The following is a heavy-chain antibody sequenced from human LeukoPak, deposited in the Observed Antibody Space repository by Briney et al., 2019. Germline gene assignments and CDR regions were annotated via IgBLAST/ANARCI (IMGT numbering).Heavy chain of an antibody. D-gene: IGHD2-2*01. Sequence: PGGSLRLSCAASGFTFSSYAMHWVRQAPGKGPQWVADISGSGGSTYYADSVKGRFSVSRDNSKNMVYLELNSLRAEDTAVYYCAKNHEHGRYAGFDFWAEGALVAVSS. CDR3: AKNHEHGRYAGFDF. V-gene: IGHV3-23*01. CDR1: GFTFSSYA. CDR2: ISGSGGST. J-gene: IGHJ3*01.